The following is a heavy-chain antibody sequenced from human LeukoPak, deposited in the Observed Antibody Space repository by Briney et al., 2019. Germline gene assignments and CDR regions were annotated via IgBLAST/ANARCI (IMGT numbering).Heavy chain of an antibody. J-gene: IGHJ3*02. V-gene: IGHV4-34*01. D-gene: IGHD6-19*01. CDR3: ARGLGSSGWSGGDRAFDI. CDR2: INHSGST. CDR1: GGSFSGYY. Sequence: SETLSLTCAVSGGSFSGYYWSCIRQPPGKGLEWIGEINHSGSTNYNPSLKSRVTISVDTSRDQFSLKLSSVTAADTAVYYCARGLGSSGWSGGDRAFDIWGQGTMVTVSS.